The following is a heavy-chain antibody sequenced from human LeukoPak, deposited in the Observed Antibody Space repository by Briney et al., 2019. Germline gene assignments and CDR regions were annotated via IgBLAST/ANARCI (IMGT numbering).Heavy chain of an antibody. V-gene: IGHV4-61*02. Sequence: SETLSLTCTVSGGSISSGSYYWSWIRQPAGKGLEWIGRIYTSGSTNYNPSLKSRVTISVDRSKNQFSLKLSSVTAADTAVYYCARHEYSSSSGAFDIWGQGTMVTVSS. J-gene: IGHJ3*02. CDR1: GGSISSGSYY. CDR3: ARHEYSSSSGAFDI. CDR2: IYTSGST. D-gene: IGHD6-6*01.